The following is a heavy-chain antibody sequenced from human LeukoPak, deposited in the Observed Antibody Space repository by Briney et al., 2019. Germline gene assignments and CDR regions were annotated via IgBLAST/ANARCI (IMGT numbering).Heavy chain of an antibody. D-gene: IGHD2-2*01. J-gene: IGHJ4*02. CDR3: ARPIGYCSSTSCRHRNDESGYFDF. Sequence: GGSLRLSCAASGFTFNRHAMHWVRQAPGKGLEWVAVISYDGSNQYYADSVKGRFTISRDNSKNTLSLELNSLTGEDTAVYYCARPIGYCSSTSCRHRNDESGYFDFWGQGSLVTVSS. CDR2: ISYDGSNQ. CDR1: GFTFNRHA. V-gene: IGHV3-30*01.